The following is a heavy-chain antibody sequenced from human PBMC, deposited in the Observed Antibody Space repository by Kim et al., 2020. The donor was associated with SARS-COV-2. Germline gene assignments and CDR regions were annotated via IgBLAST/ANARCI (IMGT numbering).Heavy chain of an antibody. Sequence: ASVKVSCKASGYTFTSYYMHWVRQAPGQGLEWMGIINPSGGSTSYAQKFQGRVTMTRDTSTSTVYMELSSLRSEDTAVYYCARDGRDTAEGYYYYYGMDVWGQGTTVTVSS. CDR3: ARDGRDTAEGYYYYYGMDV. J-gene: IGHJ6*02. V-gene: IGHV1-46*01. CDR2: INPSGGST. CDR1: GYTFTSYY. D-gene: IGHD5-18*01.